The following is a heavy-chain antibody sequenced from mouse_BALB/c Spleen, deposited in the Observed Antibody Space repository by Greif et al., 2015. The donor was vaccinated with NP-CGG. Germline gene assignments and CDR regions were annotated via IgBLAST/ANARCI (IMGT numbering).Heavy chain of an antibody. V-gene: IGHV5-12-1*01. CDR3: ARYGNWFAY. Sequence: EVKLVEPGGGLVKPGGSLKLSCAASGFAFSSYDMSWVRQTPEKRLEWVAYISSGGGSTYYPDTVKGRFTISRDNAKNTLYLQMSSLKSEDTAMYYCARYGNWFAYWGQGTLVTVSA. J-gene: IGHJ3*01. D-gene: IGHD1-1*01. CDR2: ISSGGGST. CDR1: GFAFSSYD.